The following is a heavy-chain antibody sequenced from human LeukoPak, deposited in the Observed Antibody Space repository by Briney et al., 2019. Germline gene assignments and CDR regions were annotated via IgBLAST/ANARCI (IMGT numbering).Heavy chain of an antibody. CDR2: IRSKTDGGTT. CDR1: GFTFSSYS. Sequence: GGSLRLSCAASGFTFSSYSMNWVRQAPGKGLEWVGRIRSKTDGGTTDYAAPVKGRFIISRDDSKNMVYLQMNGLKTEDTAVYYCTTDSAYWGQGTLVTVSS. J-gene: IGHJ4*02. V-gene: IGHV3-15*01. CDR3: TTDSAY.